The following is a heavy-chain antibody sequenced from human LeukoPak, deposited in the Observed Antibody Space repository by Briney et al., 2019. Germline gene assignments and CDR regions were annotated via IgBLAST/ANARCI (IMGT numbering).Heavy chain of an antibody. CDR2: INWNGGST. J-gene: IGHJ4*02. V-gene: IGHV3-20*04. CDR1: GLSFNTYS. D-gene: IGHD6-19*01. Sequence: GGSLRLSCAASGLSFNTYSMNWVRQAPGKGLEWVSGINWNGGSTGYVDSVKGRFTISRDNAKNSLYLQMNSLRAEDTALYYCARTVRSSGWYGDYWGQGTLVTVSS. CDR3: ARTVRSSGWYGDY.